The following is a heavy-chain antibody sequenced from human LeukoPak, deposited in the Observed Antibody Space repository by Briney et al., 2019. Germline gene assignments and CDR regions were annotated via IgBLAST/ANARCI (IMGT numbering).Heavy chain of an antibody. V-gene: IGHV3-30*18. CDR1: GFTFSSYG. D-gene: IGHD3-10*01. Sequence: GSSLRLSCAASGFTFSSYGMHWVGQAPGKSLEWVAVISYDGSNTYHADSVKGRFTISRDNSKNMLYLQMNSLRAEDTAVYYCAKPYYYGSRSYMDYWGQGTLVTVSS. CDR2: ISYDGSNT. CDR3: AKPYYYGSRSYMDY. J-gene: IGHJ4*02.